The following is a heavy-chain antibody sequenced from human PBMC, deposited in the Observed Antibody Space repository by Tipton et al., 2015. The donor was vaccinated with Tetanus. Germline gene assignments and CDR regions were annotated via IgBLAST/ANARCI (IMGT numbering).Heavy chain of an antibody. CDR1: GFSFSDYG. Sequence: SLRLSCAASGFSFSDYGMHWVRQAPGKGLEWVAGMSFDGSSESYADSVRGRFTISRDNFRNTLSLQMRGLGADDTAVYYCARDAGYRRNYFDFWGQGTLVTGSS. J-gene: IGHJ4*02. CDR3: ARDAGYRRNYFDF. V-gene: IGHV3-30*15. D-gene: IGHD2-2*02. CDR2: MSFDGSSE.